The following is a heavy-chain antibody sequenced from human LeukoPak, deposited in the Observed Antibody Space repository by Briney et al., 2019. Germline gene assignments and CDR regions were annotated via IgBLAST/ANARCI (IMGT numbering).Heavy chain of an antibody. J-gene: IGHJ3*02. CDR2: INHSGST. V-gene: IGHV4-34*01. D-gene: IGHD3-22*01. Sequence: SETLSLTCAVYGGSFSGYYWSWIRQPPGKGLEWIGEINHSGSTNYNPSLKSRVTISVDTSKSQFSLKLSSVTAADTAVYYCARRRIPRTYYYDSSGYLPGAFDIWGQGTMVTVSS. CDR1: GGSFSGYY. CDR3: ARRRIPRTYYYDSSGYLPGAFDI.